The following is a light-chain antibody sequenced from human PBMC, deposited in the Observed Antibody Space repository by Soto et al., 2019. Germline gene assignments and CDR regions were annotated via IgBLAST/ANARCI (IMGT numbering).Light chain of an antibody. CDR3: TSYTTRRLYV. CDR2: DVS. Sequence: QSVLTQPASVSGSPGQSITISCTGTSSDVGAYEDVSWYQQHPGKAPKLLIYDVSNRPSGVSTRFSGSKSGDTASLTISGLQAEDEGDYYCTSYTTRRLYVFGSGTKVTVL. V-gene: IGLV2-14*03. J-gene: IGLJ1*01. CDR1: SSDVGAYED.